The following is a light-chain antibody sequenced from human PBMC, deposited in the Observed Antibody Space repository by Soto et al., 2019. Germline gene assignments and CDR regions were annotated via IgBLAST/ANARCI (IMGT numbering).Light chain of an antibody. CDR1: SSDVGGHNS. Sequence: LTQPASASGSPGQSITISCTGTSSDVGGHNSVSWYRQDPGKAPKLMIYDVSNRPSGVSDRFSGSKSGNTASLTISGLQIEDEADYYCSSFTSSVTYVFGTGTKVTVL. J-gene: IGLJ1*01. V-gene: IGLV2-14*01. CDR2: DVS. CDR3: SSFTSSVTYV.